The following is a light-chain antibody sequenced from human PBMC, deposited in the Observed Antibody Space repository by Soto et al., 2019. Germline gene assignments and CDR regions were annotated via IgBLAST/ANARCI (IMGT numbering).Light chain of an antibody. CDR3: QQSFSTFWS. J-gene: IGKJ2*01. Sequence: DIQMTQSPSSLSASVGDRVSITCRASQNINTYLNWYQHKPGRAPKLLIYGATSLQSGVPSRFTGSGFGTDFTLTSAGLQPEDCATYYCQQSFSTFWSFGQGTNLEIK. CDR2: GAT. CDR1: QNINTY. V-gene: IGKV1-39*01.